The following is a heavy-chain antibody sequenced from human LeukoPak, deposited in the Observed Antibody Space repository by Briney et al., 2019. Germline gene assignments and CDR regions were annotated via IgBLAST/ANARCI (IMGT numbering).Heavy chain of an antibody. CDR3: ARGKGGSGYDSYWFDP. CDR1: GGSISSGGYS. Sequence: SETLSLTCAVSGGSISSGGYSWSWIRQPPGKGLEWIGYIYHSGSTYYNPSLKSRVTISVDRSKNQFSLKLSSVTAADTAVYYWARGKGGSGYDSYWFDPWGQGTLVTVSS. V-gene: IGHV4-30-2*01. D-gene: IGHD5-12*01. J-gene: IGHJ5*02. CDR2: IYHSGST.